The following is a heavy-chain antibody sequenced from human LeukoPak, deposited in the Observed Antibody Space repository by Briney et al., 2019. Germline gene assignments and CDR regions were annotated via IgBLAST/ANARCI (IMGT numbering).Heavy chain of an antibody. J-gene: IGHJ4*02. V-gene: IGHV1-8*03. CDR2: MNPNSGNT. CDR3: ARGASRSFDY. CDR1: GYTFTSYG. Sequence: ASVKVSCKASGYTFTSYGISWVRQATGQGLEWMGWMNPNSGNTGYAQKFQGRVSITRNTSIRTAYMELSSLRSDDTAVYYCARGASRSFDYWGQGTLVTVSS.